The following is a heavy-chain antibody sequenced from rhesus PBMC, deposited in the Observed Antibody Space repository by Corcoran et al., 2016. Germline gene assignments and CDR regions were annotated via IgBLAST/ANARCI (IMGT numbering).Heavy chain of an antibody. CDR1: GGSVSSSNW. V-gene: IGHV4-65*01. CDR3: ARDGGYLLFDY. J-gene: IGHJ4*01. CDR2: ISGSSGST. Sequence: QVQLQESGPGLVKPSETLSLTCAVPGGSVSSSNWWSWIRQPPGKGLEWIGYISGSSGSTYYNPSLKSRVTISTDTSKNQFSLKLSSVTAADTAVYYCARDGGYLLFDYWGQGVLVTVSS. D-gene: IGHD2-27*01.